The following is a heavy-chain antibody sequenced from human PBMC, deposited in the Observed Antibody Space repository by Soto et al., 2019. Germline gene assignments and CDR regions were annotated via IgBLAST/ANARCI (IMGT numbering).Heavy chain of an antibody. CDR1: GFTFSTYS. J-gene: IGHJ6*02. Sequence: PGGSLRLSCAASGFTFSTYSMNWVRQAPGQGLEWISYIDYSSDTIFYADSVKGRFTISRDNAQNSLYLQMNSLRDEDTAVYYCSRLYGIDVWGQGTTVTVSS. CDR2: IDYSSDTI. CDR3: SRLYGIDV. V-gene: IGHV3-48*02.